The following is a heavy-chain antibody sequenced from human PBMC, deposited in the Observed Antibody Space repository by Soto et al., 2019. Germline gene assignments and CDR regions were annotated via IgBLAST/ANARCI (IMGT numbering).Heavy chain of an antibody. Sequence: QVQLQESGPGLVKPSETLSLTCTVSGGSVSSGSYYWSWIRQPPGKGLEWIGYIYYSGSTNYNPPLKSRGTISVDTSKNQFSLKLSSVTAADTAVYYCASVTRTCISTSCYRYYYGMDVWGQGTTVTVSS. CDR2: IYYSGST. CDR1: GGSVSSGSYY. D-gene: IGHD2-2*02. V-gene: IGHV4-61*01. J-gene: IGHJ6*02. CDR3: ASVTRTCISTSCYRYYYGMDV.